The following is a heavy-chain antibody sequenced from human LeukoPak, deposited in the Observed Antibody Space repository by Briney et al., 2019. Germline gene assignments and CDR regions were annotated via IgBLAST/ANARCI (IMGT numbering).Heavy chain of an antibody. Sequence: PSETLSLTCTVSGGSISSGDYYWSWIRQPPGKGLERIGYIYYSGSIYYNPSLKSRVTISVDTSKNQFSLKLSSVTAADTAVYYCARGEVLTGELDYWGQGTLVTVSS. D-gene: IGHD7-27*01. CDR2: IYYSGSI. J-gene: IGHJ4*02. CDR3: ARGEVLTGELDY. V-gene: IGHV4-30-4*01. CDR1: GGSISSGDYY.